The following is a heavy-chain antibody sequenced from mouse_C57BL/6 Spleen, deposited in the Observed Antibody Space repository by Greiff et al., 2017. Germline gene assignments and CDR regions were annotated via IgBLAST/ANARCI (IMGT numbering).Heavy chain of an antibody. CDR3: AIGDSTVSWFDY. V-gene: IGHV1-74*01. Sequence: VQLQQPGAELVKPGASVKVSCKASGYTFTSYWMHWVKQRPGQGLEWIGRIHPSDSDTNYNQKFKGKATLTVDKSSSTAYMQLSSLTSEDSAVYYCAIGDSTVSWFDYWGKGTLVTVSA. J-gene: IGHJ3*01. CDR2: IHPSDSDT. D-gene: IGHD2-5*01. CDR1: GYTFTSYW.